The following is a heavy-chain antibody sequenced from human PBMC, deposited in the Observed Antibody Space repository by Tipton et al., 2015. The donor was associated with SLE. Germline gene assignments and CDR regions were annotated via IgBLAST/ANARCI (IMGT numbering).Heavy chain of an antibody. Sequence: TLSLTCTVSGGSISSHYWSWIRQPPGKGLEWIGYIYYSGSTNYNPSLKSRVTISVDTSKNQFSLKLSSVTAADTAVYYCAGQQLPSVRAFDIWGQGTMVTVSS. D-gene: IGHD6-13*01. CDR1: GGSISSHY. J-gene: IGHJ3*02. CDR3: AGQQLPSVRAFDI. CDR2: IYYSGST. V-gene: IGHV4-59*11.